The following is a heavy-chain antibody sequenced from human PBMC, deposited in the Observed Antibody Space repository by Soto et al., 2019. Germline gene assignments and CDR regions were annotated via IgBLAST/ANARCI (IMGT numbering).Heavy chain of an antibody. CDR3: ARAIQSLRGVAGPTEGMDV. D-gene: IGHD6-19*01. J-gene: IGHJ6*02. Sequence: PSETLSLTCSVTGGSISSSNFYWGWIRQPPGKGLEWIGSIYYSGSTYYNPSLKTRVTIFVDTSKNQFSLKLSSVTAADTAVYYCARAIQSLRGVAGPTEGMDVWGQGTTVTVSS. CDR2: IYYSGST. V-gene: IGHV4-39*01. CDR1: GGSISSSNFY.